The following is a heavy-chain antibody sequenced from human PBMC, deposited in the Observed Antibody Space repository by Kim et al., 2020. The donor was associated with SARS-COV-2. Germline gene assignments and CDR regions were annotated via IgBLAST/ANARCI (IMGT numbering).Heavy chain of an antibody. D-gene: IGHD1-26*01. CDR2: IKSKTDAGTI. CDR1: GFTFSNAW. CDR3: ATHFSSGHIDSPMWVRYYSSGLDV. V-gene: IGHV3-15*01. J-gene: IGHJ6*02. Sequence: GGSLRLSCTASGFTFSNAWMNWVRQAPGKGLEWVGRIKSKTDAGTIDYAAAVNGRFTISRDDSKNTLHLHMNGLKTAATAVYYCATHFSSGHIDSPMWVRYYSSGLDVWGQGTTVTVSS.